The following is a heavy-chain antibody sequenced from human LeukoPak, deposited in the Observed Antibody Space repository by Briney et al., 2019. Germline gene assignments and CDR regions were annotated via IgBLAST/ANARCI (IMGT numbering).Heavy chain of an antibody. J-gene: IGHJ4*02. V-gene: IGHV1-46*01. Sequence: ASVKVSCKASGYTFTGYYMHWVRQAPGQGLEWMGIINPYGGSTSYAQKLQGRVTVTGDTSTSTVYMELSGLRSEDAAVYYCARTMVRGVNHYFDYWGQGTLVTVSS. CDR2: INPYGGST. D-gene: IGHD3-10*01. CDR3: ARTMVRGVNHYFDY. CDR1: GYTFTGYY.